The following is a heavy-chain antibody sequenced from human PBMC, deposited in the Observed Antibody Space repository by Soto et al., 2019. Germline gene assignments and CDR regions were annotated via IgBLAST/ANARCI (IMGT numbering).Heavy chain of an antibody. Sequence: GGSLRLSCAASGFTFSSYSMNWVRQAPGKGLEWVSSISSSSSYIYYADSVKGRFTISRDNAKNSLYLQMNSLRAEDTAVYYCASDPPTTVTSDFWGQGTLVTVSS. CDR2: ISSSSSYI. CDR3: ASDPPTTVTSDF. D-gene: IGHD4-17*01. J-gene: IGHJ4*02. CDR1: GFTFSSYS. V-gene: IGHV3-21*01.